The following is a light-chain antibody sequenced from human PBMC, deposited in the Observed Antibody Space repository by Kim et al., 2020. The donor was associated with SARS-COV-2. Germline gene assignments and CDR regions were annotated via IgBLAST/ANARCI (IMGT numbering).Light chain of an antibody. CDR3: SSYTGSDSWV. Sequence: SALTQPPSASGSPGQSVTLSCTRTSSGVGGYNYVSWYQQYPGKAPKLIIYEVSKRPSGVPDRFSGSKSGNTASLTVSGLQAEDEADYYCSSYTGSDSWVFGGGTQLNVL. V-gene: IGLV2-8*01. J-gene: IGLJ3*02. CDR1: SSGVGGYNY. CDR2: EVS.